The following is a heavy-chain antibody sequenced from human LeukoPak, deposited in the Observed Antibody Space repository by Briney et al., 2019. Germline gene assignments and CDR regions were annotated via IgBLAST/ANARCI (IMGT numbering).Heavy chain of an antibody. D-gene: IGHD3-10*01. CDR2: ISYDESNK. Sequence: AGGSLRLSCAASGFTFNSYAMHWVRQAPGKGLEWVAVISYDESNKYYADSVKGRFTISRDNSKNTLYLQMNSLRVEDTAVYYCARGAGFGESHFDYWGQGTLVTVSS. CDR3: ARGAGFGESHFDY. CDR1: GFTFNSYA. J-gene: IGHJ4*02. V-gene: IGHV3-30-3*01.